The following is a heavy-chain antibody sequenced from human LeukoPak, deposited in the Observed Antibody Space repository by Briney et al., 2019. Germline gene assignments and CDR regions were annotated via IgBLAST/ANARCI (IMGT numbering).Heavy chain of an antibody. D-gene: IGHD1-26*01. Sequence: GGSLRLSCTASGFPLSNYGMHWVRQAPGKGLELVALMWADGSKTSYANSVKGRFTISRDISRSTLYLQMNSLRAEDTALYYCARDADTSAFYWYFDLWGRGTLVTVSS. CDR1: GFPLSNYG. CDR2: MWADGSKT. V-gene: IGHV3-33*01. CDR3: ARDADTSAFYWYFDL. J-gene: IGHJ2*01.